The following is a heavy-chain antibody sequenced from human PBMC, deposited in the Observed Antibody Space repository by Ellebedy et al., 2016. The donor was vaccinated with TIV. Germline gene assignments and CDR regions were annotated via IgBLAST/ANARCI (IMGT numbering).Heavy chain of an antibody. V-gene: IGHV4-59*01. D-gene: IGHD3-22*01. Sequence: MPSETLSLTCTVSGGSISSYYWSWIRQPPGKGLEWIGYISYSGSTNYNPSLKSRVTISVDTSKNQFSLKLSSVTAADTAVYYCASFDSSGANFDYWGQGTLVTVSS. CDR2: ISYSGST. CDR1: GGSISSYY. CDR3: ASFDSSGANFDY. J-gene: IGHJ4*02.